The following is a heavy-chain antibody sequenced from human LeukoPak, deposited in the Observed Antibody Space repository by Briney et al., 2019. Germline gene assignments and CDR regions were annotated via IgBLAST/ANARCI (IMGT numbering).Heavy chain of an antibody. D-gene: IGHD2-8*01. CDR2: IIPIFGTA. CDR1: GGTFSSYA. Sequence: SSVKVSCKASGGTFSSYAISWVRQASGQGLEWMGRIIPIFGTANYAQKFQGRVTITTDESTSTAYMELSSLRSEDTAVYYCARVRLHVDNGVWLTYYMDVWGKGTTVTVSS. J-gene: IGHJ6*03. CDR3: ARVRLHVDNGVWLTYYMDV. V-gene: IGHV1-69*05.